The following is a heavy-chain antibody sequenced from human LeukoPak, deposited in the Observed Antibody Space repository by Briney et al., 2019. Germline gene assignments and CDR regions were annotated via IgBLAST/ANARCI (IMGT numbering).Heavy chain of an antibody. Sequence: PGGSLRLSCTASTFTLNAMSWVRQPPGKGLEWVSSINRNGANTFYADSVEGRFTISRDNSKNAIYLEMNSLRADDSAIYYCAGDMTSVTNFDYWDQGTLVTVSS. J-gene: IGHJ4*02. CDR3: AGDMTSVTNFDY. CDR1: TFTLNA. D-gene: IGHD4-11*01. CDR2: INRNGANT. V-gene: IGHV3-23*01.